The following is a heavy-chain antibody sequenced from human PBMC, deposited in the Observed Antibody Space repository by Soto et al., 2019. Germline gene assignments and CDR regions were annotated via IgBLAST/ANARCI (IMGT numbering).Heavy chain of an antibody. Sequence: SETLSLTCAVYGGSFSGYYWIWIRQPPGKGLDWIGEINHSGSTNYNPSLKVPVTISVEPFQNHLSLKLSSLTDKDTAAYYCERFSTVDIYGTEVWVQGTRVT. V-gene: IGHV4-34*01. D-gene: IGHD4-17*01. CDR2: INHSGST. CDR1: GGSFSGYY. CDR3: ERFSTVDIYGTEV. J-gene: IGHJ6*02.